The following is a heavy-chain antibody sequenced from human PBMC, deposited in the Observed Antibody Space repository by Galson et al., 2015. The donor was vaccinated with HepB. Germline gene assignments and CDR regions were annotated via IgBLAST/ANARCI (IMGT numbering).Heavy chain of an antibody. J-gene: IGHJ1*01. CDR3: ARAGRGWELLLGYFQH. CDR1: RFTFSSYA. CDR2: ISYDGSNK. D-gene: IGHD1-26*01. V-gene: IGHV3-30-3*01. Sequence: SLRLSCAASRFTFSSYAMHWVRQAPGKGLEWVAVISYDGSNKYYADSVKGRFTISRDNSKNTLYLQMNSLRAEDTAVYYCARAGRGWELLLGYFQHWGQGTLVTVSS.